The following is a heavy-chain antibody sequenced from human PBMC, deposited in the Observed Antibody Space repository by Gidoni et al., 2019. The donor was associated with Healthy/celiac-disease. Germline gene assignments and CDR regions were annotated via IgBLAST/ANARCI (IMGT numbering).Heavy chain of an antibody. V-gene: IGHV4-39*01. D-gene: IGHD6-6*01. J-gene: IGHJ4*02. Sequence: STYYNPSLKSRVTISVDTSKNQFSLKLSSVTAADTAVYYCASRSGSSHYWGQGTLVTVSS. CDR3: ASRSGSSHY. CDR2: ST.